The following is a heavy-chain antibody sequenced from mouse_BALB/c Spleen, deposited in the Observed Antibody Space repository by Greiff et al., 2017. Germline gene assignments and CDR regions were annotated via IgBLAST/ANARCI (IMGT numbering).Heavy chain of an antibody. CDR1: GFSLTSYG. Sequence: VQLQESGPGLVAPSQSLSITCTVSGFSLTSYGVHWVRQPPGKGLEWLGVIWAGGSTNYNSALMSRLSISKDNSKSQVFLKMNSLQTDDTAMYYCARVGVYGNLYAMDYWGQGTSVTVSS. J-gene: IGHJ4*01. CDR2: IWAGGST. CDR3: ARVGVYGNLYAMDY. D-gene: IGHD2-1*01. V-gene: IGHV2-9*02.